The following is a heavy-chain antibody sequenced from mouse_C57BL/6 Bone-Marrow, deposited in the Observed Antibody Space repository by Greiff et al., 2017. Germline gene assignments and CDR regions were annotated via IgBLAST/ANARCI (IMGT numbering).Heavy chain of an antibody. CDR2: IHPNSGST. D-gene: IGHD3-1*01. J-gene: IGHJ3*01. V-gene: IGHV1-64*01. CDR1: GYTFTSYW. Sequence: VQLQQPGAELVKPGASVKLSCKASGYTFTSYWMHWVKQRPGQGLEWIGMIHPNSGSTNYNQKFKGKATLTVDKSSSTAYMQLSSLTSEDSAVYYCAIGGAYWGQGTLVTVSA. CDR3: AIGGAY.